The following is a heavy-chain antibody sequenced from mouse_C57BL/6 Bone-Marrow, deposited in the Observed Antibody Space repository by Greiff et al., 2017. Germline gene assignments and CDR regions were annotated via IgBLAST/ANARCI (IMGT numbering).Heavy chain of an antibody. V-gene: IGHV1-80*01. D-gene: IGHD1-1*01. CDR2: IYPGDGDT. CDR3: ARGDGSSYDYFDY. J-gene: IGHJ2*01. CDR1: GYAFSSYW. Sequence: VNVVESGAELVKPGASVKISCKASGYAFSSYWMNWVKQRPGKGLEWIGQIYPGDGDTNYNGKFKGKATLTADKSSSTAYMQLSSLTSEDSAVYFCARGDGSSYDYFDYWGQGTTLTVSS.